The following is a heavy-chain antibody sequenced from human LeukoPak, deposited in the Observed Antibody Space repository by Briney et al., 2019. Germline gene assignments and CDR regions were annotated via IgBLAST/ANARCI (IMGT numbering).Heavy chain of an antibody. CDR1: GFTFSIYA. CDR2: ISGSGGST. D-gene: IGHD4-17*01. V-gene: IGHV3-23*01. CDR3: AKDWSSYGDYGYDYYYYGMDV. Sequence: GGSLRLSCAASGFTFSIYAMSWVRQAPGKGLEWVSAISGSGGSTYYADSVKGRFTISRDNSKNTLYLQMNSLRAEDTAVYYCAKDWSSYGDYGYDYYYYGMDVWGQGTTVTVSS. J-gene: IGHJ6*02.